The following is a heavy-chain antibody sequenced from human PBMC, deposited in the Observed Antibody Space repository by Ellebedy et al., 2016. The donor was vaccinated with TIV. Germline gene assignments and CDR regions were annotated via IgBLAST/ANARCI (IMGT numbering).Heavy chain of an antibody. Sequence: PGGSLRLSCAASGFTFSGSAMHWVRQASGKGLEWVGRIRSKANSYATAYAASVKGRFTISRDDSKNTAYLQMNSLKTEDTAVYYCTTLWFGELSDFDYWGQGTLVTVSS. D-gene: IGHD3-10*01. CDR1: GFTFSGSA. CDR3: TTLWFGELSDFDY. CDR2: IRSKANSYAT. J-gene: IGHJ4*02. V-gene: IGHV3-73*01.